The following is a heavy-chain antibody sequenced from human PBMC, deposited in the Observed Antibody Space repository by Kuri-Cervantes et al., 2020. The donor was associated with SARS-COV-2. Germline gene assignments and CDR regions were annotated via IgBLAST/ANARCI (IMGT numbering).Heavy chain of an antibody. CDR2: IYSSGRT. Sequence: GSLRLSCTVSGGSITNYYWSWIRQPPGKGLEWIGNIYSSGRTNYNPSLKSRVTISVDTSKNQFSLKLSSVTAADTAVYYCAKVSVYSQWVGYGMDVWGQGTTVTVSS. D-gene: IGHD5/OR15-5a*01. J-gene: IGHJ6*02. V-gene: IGHV4-59*08. CDR3: AKVSVYSQWVGYGMDV. CDR1: GGSITNYY.